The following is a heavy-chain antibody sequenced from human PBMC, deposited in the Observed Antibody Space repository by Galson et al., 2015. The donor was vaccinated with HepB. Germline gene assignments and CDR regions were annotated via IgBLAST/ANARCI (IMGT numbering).Heavy chain of an antibody. V-gene: IGHV3-48*02. Sequence: SLRLSCAASGFTFSSYNMNWVRQAPGKGLEWVSYISSSSSTIYYEDSGKSRFTISRDNAKNSLYLQMNSLRDEDTAVYYCARDLGCITIFGVVIDYYGLDAWGQGTPGTVSS. D-gene: IGHD3-3*01. CDR2: ISSSSSTI. J-gene: IGHJ6*02. CDR3: ARDLGCITIFGVVIDYYGLDA. CDR1: GFTFSSYN.